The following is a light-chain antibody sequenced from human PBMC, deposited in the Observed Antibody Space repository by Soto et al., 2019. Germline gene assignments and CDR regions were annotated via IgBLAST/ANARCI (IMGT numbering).Light chain of an antibody. V-gene: IGLV1-44*01. Sequence: QSALTQPPSASGTPGQRVTISCSGSSSNVGSNTVNWYQQLPGTAPKLLIYTDDQRPSGVPARFSGSKSGTSASLAISGLQSEDESDYYCETWDDGLNARVFGGGTKVTVL. CDR2: TDD. CDR1: SSNVGSNT. CDR3: ETWDDGLNARV. J-gene: IGLJ3*02.